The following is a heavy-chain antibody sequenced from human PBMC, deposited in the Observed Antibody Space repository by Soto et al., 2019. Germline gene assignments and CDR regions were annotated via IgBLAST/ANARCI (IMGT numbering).Heavy chain of an antibody. V-gene: IGHV5-51*01. J-gene: IGHJ6*02. D-gene: IGHD3-9*01. CDR1: GYSFTSYW. CDR3: PGRFGTYDILTGRYYYYGMDV. CDR2: IYPGDSDT. Sequence: GESLKISCKGSGYSFTSYWIGWVRQMPGKGLEWMGIIYPGDSDTRYSPSFQGQVTISADKSISTAYLHWSSLKDSDTAMYYCPGRFGTYDILTGRYYYYGMDVWDQGTTVTVSS.